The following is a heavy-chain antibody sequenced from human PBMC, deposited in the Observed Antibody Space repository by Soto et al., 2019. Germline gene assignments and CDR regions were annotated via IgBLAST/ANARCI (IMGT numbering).Heavy chain of an antibody. Sequence: QVQLVQSGAEVKKPGASVKVSCEASGYTFIDYYMHWVRQAPGQGFEWMGRISPKSGGTNYEQKFQGRVTMTWDTSLNTAYMQLSSLMSEDTAVYYCARPPGYISDWYYFDLWGQGTLVTVSS. V-gene: IGHV1-2*02. D-gene: IGHD6-19*01. CDR1: GYTFIDYY. CDR2: ISPKSGGT. CDR3: ARPPGYISDWYYFDL. J-gene: IGHJ4*02.